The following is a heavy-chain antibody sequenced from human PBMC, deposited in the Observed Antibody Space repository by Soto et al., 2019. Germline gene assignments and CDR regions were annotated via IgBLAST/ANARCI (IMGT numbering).Heavy chain of an antibody. CDR2: IWYDGSNK. V-gene: IGHV3-33*01. Sequence: PGGSLRLSCAASGFTFSTYGMHWIRQAPGKGLEWVAGIWYDGSNKYYVDSVKGRFTISRDNSKNTLYLQMNSLRAEDTAVFYCARERYRYCSGGPCSGVDQWGPGTLLTVSS. CDR1: GFTFSTYG. D-gene: IGHD2-15*01. J-gene: IGHJ4*02. CDR3: ARERYRYCSGGPCSGVDQ.